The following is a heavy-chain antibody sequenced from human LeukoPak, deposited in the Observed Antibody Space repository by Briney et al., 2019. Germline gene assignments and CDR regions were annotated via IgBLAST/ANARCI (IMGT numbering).Heavy chain of an antibody. CDR1: GYTFTPYY. D-gene: IGHD6-13*01. CDR3: ARESSYSSHWNF. CDR2: INPNSGVT. Sequence: ASVRASCTPSGYTFTPYYMHWVRQAPGQGREWMGWINPNSGVTNNVQKFHDRVTMTRDTPISTANMDLSRLTSDDTAVYYCARESSYSSHWNFWGQGTLGTVSS. V-gene: IGHV1-2*02. J-gene: IGHJ4*01.